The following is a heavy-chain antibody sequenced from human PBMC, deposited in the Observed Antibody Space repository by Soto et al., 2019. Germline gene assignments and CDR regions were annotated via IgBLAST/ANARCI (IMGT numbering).Heavy chain of an antibody. D-gene: IGHD1-26*01. Sequence: SVKVSCKASGFTFTSSAVQWVRQARGQRLEWIGWIVVGSGNTNYAQKSQERVTITRDMSTSTAYMELSSLRSEDTAVYYCAAAQYTRELRIAFDIWGQGTMVTV. CDR1: GFTFTSSA. J-gene: IGHJ3*02. CDR3: AAAQYTRELRIAFDI. V-gene: IGHV1-58*01. CDR2: IVVGSGNT.